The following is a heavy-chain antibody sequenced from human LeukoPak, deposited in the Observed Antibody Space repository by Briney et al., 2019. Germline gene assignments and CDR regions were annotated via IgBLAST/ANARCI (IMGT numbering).Heavy chain of an antibody. CDR2: ISWNSGSI. V-gene: IGHV3-9*01. CDR1: GFTFDDYA. D-gene: IGHD3-22*01. J-gene: IGHJ1*01. Sequence: GGSLRLSCAASGFTFDDYAMHWVRHAPGKGLEWVSGISWNSGSIGYADSVKGRFTISRDNAKNSLYLQMNSLRAEDTAVYYCARDAPGDSSGLFQHWGQGTLVTVSS. CDR3: ARDAPGDSSGLFQH.